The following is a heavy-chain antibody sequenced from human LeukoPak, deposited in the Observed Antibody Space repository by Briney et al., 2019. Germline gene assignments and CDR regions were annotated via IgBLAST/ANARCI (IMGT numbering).Heavy chain of an antibody. J-gene: IGHJ6*03. Sequence: GGSLRLSCAASGFTFSSYGMHWARQAPGKGLEWVAVISYDGSNKYYADSVKGRFTISRDNSKNTLYLQMNSLRAEDTAVYYCAKSPGWELTMDVWGKGTTVTVSS. V-gene: IGHV3-30*18. CDR3: AKSPGWELTMDV. CDR1: GFTFSSYG. CDR2: ISYDGSNK. D-gene: IGHD3-10*01.